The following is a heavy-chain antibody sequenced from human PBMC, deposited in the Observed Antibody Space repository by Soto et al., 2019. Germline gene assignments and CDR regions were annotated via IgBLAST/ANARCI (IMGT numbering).Heavy chain of an antibody. J-gene: IGHJ6*02. V-gene: IGHV3-11*01. Sequence: QAQLVESGGGLVKPGGSLRLSCAASGFSFSEHYMSWIRQSPGKGFEWVSYTTPSGGDTFYTDSLKGRFTISRNNAMSSVDLQMNSLTVEDTAVYYCARGHYGLEVWGQGTTVTVSS. CDR3: ARGHYGLEV. CDR2: TTPSGGDT. CDR1: GFSFSEHY.